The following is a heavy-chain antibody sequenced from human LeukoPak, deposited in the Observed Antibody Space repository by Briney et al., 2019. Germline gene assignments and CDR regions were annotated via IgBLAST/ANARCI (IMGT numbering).Heavy chain of an antibody. CDR1: GFTFSSCA. V-gene: IGHV3-30*04. CDR3: ARARLGYCTNGVCYTGYYYYMDV. D-gene: IGHD2-8*01. Sequence: GGSLRLSCAASGFTFSSCAMHWVRQAPGKGLEWVAVISYDGSNKYYADSVKGRFTISRDNSKNTLYLQMNSLRAEDTAVYYCARARLGYCTNGVCYTGYYYYMDVWGKGTTVTVSS. J-gene: IGHJ6*03. CDR2: ISYDGSNK.